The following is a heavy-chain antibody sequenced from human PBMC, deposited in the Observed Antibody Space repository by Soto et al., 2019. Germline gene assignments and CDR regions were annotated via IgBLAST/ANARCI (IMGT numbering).Heavy chain of an antibody. D-gene: IGHD3-22*01. CDR1: GYSFTSYW. CDR3: ARGYYYDSSGYWPDAFDI. J-gene: IGHJ3*02. Sequence: GESLKISCKGSGYSFTSYWIGWVRQMPGKGLEWMGIIYPGDSDTRYSPSFQGQVTISADKSISTAYLQWSSLKASDTAMYYCARGYYYDSSGYWPDAFDIWGQGTLVTVSS. CDR2: IYPGDSDT. V-gene: IGHV5-51*01.